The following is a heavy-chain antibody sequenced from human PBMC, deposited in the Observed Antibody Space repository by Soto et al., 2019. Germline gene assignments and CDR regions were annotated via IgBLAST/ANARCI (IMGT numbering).Heavy chain of an antibody. CDR2: ISSSGSTI. CDR3: ATSSSPPLDV. V-gene: IGHV3-48*03. Sequence: GGSLRLSCAASGFTFSSYEMNWVRQAPGKGLEWVSCISSSGSTIYYADSVKGRFTISRDNAKNSLYLQMNSLRAEDTAVYYRATSSSPPLDVWGQGTTVTVYS. J-gene: IGHJ6*02. D-gene: IGHD6-13*01. CDR1: GFTFSSYE.